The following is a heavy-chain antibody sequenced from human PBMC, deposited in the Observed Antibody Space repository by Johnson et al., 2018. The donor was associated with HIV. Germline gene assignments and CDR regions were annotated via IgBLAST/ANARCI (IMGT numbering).Heavy chain of an antibody. CDR2: IFTVGDV. V-gene: IGHV3-13*01. CDR1: GFTFSSYD. CDR3: AKDGGARGSSWYEGVFDI. J-gene: IGHJ3*02. Sequence: VQLVESGGGLVQPGGSLRLSCAASGFTFSSYDMHWVRQATGKGLEWFSVIFTVGDVYYADSVKGRFTISRDNAKNSLYLQMNSLRAEDTAVYYCAKDGGARGSSWYEGVFDIWGQGTMVTVSS. D-gene: IGHD6-13*01.